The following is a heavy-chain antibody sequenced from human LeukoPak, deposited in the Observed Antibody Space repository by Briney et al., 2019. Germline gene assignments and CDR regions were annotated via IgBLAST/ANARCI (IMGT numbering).Heavy chain of an antibody. CDR1: GGTFSSYA. CDR3: ARDEDYGGNHNWFDP. J-gene: IGHJ5*02. V-gene: IGHV1-69*04. D-gene: IGHD4-23*01. CDR2: IIPILGIA. Sequence: ASVKVSFKASGGTFSSYAISWVRQAPGQGLEWMGRIIPILGIANYAQKFQGRVTITADKSTSTAYMELSSLRSEDTAVYYCARDEDYGGNHNWFDPWGQGTLVTVSS.